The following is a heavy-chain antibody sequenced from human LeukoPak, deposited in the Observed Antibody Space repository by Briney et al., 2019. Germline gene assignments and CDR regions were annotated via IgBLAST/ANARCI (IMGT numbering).Heavy chain of an antibody. CDR2: ISSSGSTK. V-gene: IGHV3-48*03. CDR1: GIRVSTLY. Sequence: GGSLRLSCVASGIRVSTLYMSWVRQAPGKGLEWVSSISSSGSTKYYADSLKGRFTISRDNARNSLYLQMNSLRAEDTAVYYCHYDSSGHDAFDIWGQGTMVTVSS. CDR3: HYDSSGHDAFDI. J-gene: IGHJ3*02. D-gene: IGHD3-22*01.